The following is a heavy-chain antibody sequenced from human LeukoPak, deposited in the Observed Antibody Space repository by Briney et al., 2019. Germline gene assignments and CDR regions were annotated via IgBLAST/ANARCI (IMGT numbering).Heavy chain of an antibody. J-gene: IGHJ6*04. CDR2: INHSGST. CDR3: ARGRGLIAVAGRDYYGMDV. D-gene: IGHD6-19*01. Sequence: SETLFLTCAVYGGSFSGYYWSWIRQPPGKGLEWIGEINHSGSTNYNPSLKSRVTISVDTSKNQFSLKLSSVTAADTAVYYCARGRGLIAVAGRDYYGMDVWGKGTTVTVSS. V-gene: IGHV4-34*01. CDR1: GGSFSGYY.